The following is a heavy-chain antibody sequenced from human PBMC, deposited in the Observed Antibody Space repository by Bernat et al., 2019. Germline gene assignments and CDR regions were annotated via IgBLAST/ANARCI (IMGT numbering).Heavy chain of an antibody. V-gene: IGHV4-39*01. CDR3: TTPWRATYYYGSSGYDGWDAFDT. D-gene: IGHD3-22*01. CDR2: VYSSGST. J-gene: IGHJ3*02. CDR1: AGSISSNNYF. Sequence: QLQLQESGPGLVKPSETLSLTCTVSAGSISSNNYFWGWIREPPGKGLEWIGSVYSSGSTYYNPSLKSRITISTDTYKNPCSLKLTSLTAAETAVYYCTTPWRATYYYGSSGYDGWDAFDTLGQGTMVTVSS.